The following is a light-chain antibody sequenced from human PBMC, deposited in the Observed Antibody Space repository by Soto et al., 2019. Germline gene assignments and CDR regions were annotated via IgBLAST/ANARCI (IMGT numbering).Light chain of an antibody. V-gene: IGKV3-15*01. Sequence: EIVMTQSPATLSMSPGERATLSCRATQTVNSNLAWYQHRPGQAPRLLLYGASIRPTGIRARFSGSGSGTEFTLTIASRQYEDFAVYYCQQYHDWPPMYTFGEGTKLEIK. CDR3: QQYHDWPPMYT. CDR1: QTVNSN. CDR2: GAS. J-gene: IGKJ2*01.